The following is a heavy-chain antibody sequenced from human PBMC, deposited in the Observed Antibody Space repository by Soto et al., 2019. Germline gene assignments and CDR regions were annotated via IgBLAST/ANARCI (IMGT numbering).Heavy chain of an antibody. J-gene: IGHJ5*02. CDR2: INPNSGGT. V-gene: IGHV1-2*04. CDR1: GYTFTGYY. D-gene: IGHD6-13*01. Sequence: ASVKVSCKASGYTFTGYYMHWVRQAPGQGLEWMGWINPNSGGTNYAQKFQGWVTMTRDTSISTAYMELSRLRSDDTAVYYCARGLRIAAAGFNWFDPWGQGTLVTVYS. CDR3: ARGLRIAAAGFNWFDP.